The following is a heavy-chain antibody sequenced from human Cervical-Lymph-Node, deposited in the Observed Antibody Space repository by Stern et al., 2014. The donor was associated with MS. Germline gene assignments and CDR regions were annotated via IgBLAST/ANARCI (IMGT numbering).Heavy chain of an antibody. CDR1: GYTFTTHT. CDR3: ARGQGSGISWYDN. Sequence: VQLLQSGAEVKKPGASVTVSCKASGYTFTTHTLHWLRQAPGQGLEWLGWTTTATGNTRYSRNFQGRVTITRDTSARSANMELSSLKSEDTAVYYCARGQGSGISWYDNWGLGTLVTVSS. CDR2: TTTATGNT. V-gene: IGHV1-3*04. D-gene: IGHD2-2*01. J-gene: IGHJ5*02.